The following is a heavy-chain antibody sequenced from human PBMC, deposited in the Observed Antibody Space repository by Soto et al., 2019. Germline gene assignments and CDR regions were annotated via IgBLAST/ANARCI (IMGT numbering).Heavy chain of an antibody. CDR2: VKSKTDGGTT. Sequence: GSQRLSCAASGLIFSNAWINWVRQAPGKGLEWVGRVKSKTDGGTTDFAAPVKGRFAISRDDSKNMVYLEMNSLKTEDTAIYYCTTDSYMTNIIVRFDYWGHGTLVTVSS. CDR1: GLIFSNAW. V-gene: IGHV3-15*07. J-gene: IGHJ4*01. D-gene: IGHD4-17*01. CDR3: TTDSYMTNIIVRFDY.